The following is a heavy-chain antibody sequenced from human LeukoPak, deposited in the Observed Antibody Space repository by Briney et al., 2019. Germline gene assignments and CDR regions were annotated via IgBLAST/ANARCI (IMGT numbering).Heavy chain of an antibody. CDR2: IFSNDEK. D-gene: IGHD3-16*01. J-gene: IGHJ4*02. CDR3: ARITLGGYFDY. V-gene: IGHV2-26*01. Sequence: SGPVLVKPTETPTLTSTVSGFSLSNARVGVSWIRQPPGKALEWLAYIFSNDEKSYSTSLRSRLTISKDTSKSQVVLTMTNMDPVDTATYYCARITLGGYFDYWGQGTLVTVSS. CDR1: GFSLSNARVG.